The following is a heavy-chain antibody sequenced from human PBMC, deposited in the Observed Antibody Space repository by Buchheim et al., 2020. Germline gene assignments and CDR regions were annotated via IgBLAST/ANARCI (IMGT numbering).Heavy chain of an antibody. V-gene: IGHV3-33*01. D-gene: IGHD2-21*02. Sequence: QVQLVESGGGVVQPGRSLRLSCAASGFTFSSYGMHWVRQAPGKGLEWVAVIWYDGSNKYYADSVKGRFTISRDNSKNTLYLQMNSLRAEDTAVYYCARDVRDYDYYYGMDVWGQGTT. J-gene: IGHJ6*02. CDR1: GFTFSSYG. CDR3: ARDVRDYDYYYGMDV. CDR2: IWYDGSNK.